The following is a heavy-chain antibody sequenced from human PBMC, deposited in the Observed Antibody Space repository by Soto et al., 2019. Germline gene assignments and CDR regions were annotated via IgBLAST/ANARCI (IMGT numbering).Heavy chain of an antibody. V-gene: IGHV5-51*01. J-gene: IGHJ6*04. CDR3: MILPNGHAHGHHRGGMDV. CDR1: GYSFSNYW. D-gene: IGHD2-8*01. Sequence: PGESLKISCKGSGYSFSNYWIGWVRQMPGKGLEWMGIIYPGDSDTRYSPSLQGQVTISADRSTSTAYLQWSSLKASDTAMYYCMILPNGHAHGHHRGGMDVGGKGTRGTVS. CDR2: IYPGDSDT.